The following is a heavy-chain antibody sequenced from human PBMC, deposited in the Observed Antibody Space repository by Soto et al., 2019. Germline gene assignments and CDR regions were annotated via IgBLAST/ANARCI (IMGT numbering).Heavy chain of an antibody. J-gene: IGHJ2*01. Sequence: EVQLLESGGGLVQPGGSLRLSCAASGFTFSSYAMSWVRQAPGKGLEWVSAISGSGGSTYYTDSVKGRFTISRDNSKNTLYLQMNSLRAEDTAVYYCAKEGYGDYVLWYFDLWARGTLVTVSS. CDR3: AKEGYGDYVLWYFDL. CDR1: GFTFSSYA. CDR2: ISGSGGST. D-gene: IGHD4-17*01. V-gene: IGHV3-23*01.